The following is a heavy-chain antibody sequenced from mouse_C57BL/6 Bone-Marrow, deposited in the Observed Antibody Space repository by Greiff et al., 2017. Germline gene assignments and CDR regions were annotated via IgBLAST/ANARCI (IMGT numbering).Heavy chain of an antibody. CDR2: IYPRSGTT. J-gene: IGHJ2*01. D-gene: IGHD1-1*01. V-gene: IGHV1-81*01. CDR3: AGRGGSIQYDFDY. CDR1: GYTFTRYG. Sequence: VKLMESGAELARPGASVKLSCKASGYTFTRYGISWVKQRTGQGLEWIGEIYPRSGTTYYNEKFKGKATLTADESSSTAYMELRSLTSEDSAVYFYAGRGGSIQYDFDYWGQGTTLTVSS.